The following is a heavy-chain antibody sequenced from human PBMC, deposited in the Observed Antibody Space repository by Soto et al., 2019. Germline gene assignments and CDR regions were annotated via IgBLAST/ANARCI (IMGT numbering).Heavy chain of an antibody. D-gene: IGHD6-13*01. Sequence: GWSLRLSCAASGFTVSSNYMSWVRQAPGKGLEWVSVIYSGGSTYYADSVKGRSTISRDNSKNTLYLQMNSLRAEDTAVYYCARADSSSWHIDYWGQGTPVTVSS. J-gene: IGHJ4*02. CDR3: ARADSSSWHIDY. V-gene: IGHV3-53*01. CDR1: GFTVSSNY. CDR2: IYSGGST.